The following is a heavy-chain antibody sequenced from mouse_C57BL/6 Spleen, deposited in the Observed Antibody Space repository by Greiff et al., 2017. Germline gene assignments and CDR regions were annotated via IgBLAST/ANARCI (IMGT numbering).Heavy chain of an antibody. J-gene: IGHJ1*03. CDR1: GYTFTSYW. D-gene: IGHD2-5*01. V-gene: IGHV1-50*01. Sequence: QVQLQQPGAELVKPGASVKLSCKAYGYTFTSYWMQWVKQRPGQGLEWIGEIDPSDSYTNYNQKFKGKATLTVDTSSSTAYMQLSSLTSEDSAVYYCARSGSNYGYFDVWGTGTTVTVSS. CDR2: IDPSDSYT. CDR3: ARSGSNYGYFDV.